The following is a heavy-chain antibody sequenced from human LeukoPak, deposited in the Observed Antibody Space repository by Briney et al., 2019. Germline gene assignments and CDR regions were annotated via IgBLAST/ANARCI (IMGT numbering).Heavy chain of an antibody. CDR2: ISSSGSTI. CDR1: GFTFSSYA. D-gene: IGHD6-13*01. CDR3: ASDTYSSSWYSL. Sequence: GGSLRLSCAASGFTFSSYAMSWVRQAPGKGLEWVSYISSSGSTIYYADSVKGRFTISRDNAKNSLYLQMNSLRAEDTAVYYCASDTYSSSWYSLWGQGTLVTVSS. J-gene: IGHJ4*02. V-gene: IGHV3-48*03.